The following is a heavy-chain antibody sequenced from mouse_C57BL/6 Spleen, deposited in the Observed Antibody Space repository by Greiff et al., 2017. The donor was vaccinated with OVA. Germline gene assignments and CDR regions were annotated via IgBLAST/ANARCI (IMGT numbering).Heavy chain of an antibody. CDR2: IDPETGGT. J-gene: IGHJ2*01. CDR1: GYTFTDYE. CDR3: TRSGTY. V-gene: IGHV1-15*01. D-gene: IGHD2-14*01. Sequence: VQLVESGAELVRPGASVTLSCKASGYTFTDYEMHWVKQTPVHGLEWIGAIDPETGGTAYNQKFKGKAILTADKSSSTAYMELRSLTSEDSAVYYCTRSGTYWGQGTTLTVSS.